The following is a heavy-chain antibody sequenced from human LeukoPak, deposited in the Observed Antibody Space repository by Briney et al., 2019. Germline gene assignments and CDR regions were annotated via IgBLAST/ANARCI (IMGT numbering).Heavy chain of an antibody. J-gene: IGHJ4*02. CDR3: ARDLGSGDHGLLV. D-gene: IGHD2-21*02. CDR1: GLTFSDYA. CDR2: INGRNT. V-gene: IGHV3-23*01. Sequence: GGSLRLSCAASGLTFSDYALSSVRQAAGRGLGWVSAINGRNTYYVKSVKGRFTISRDNSKNTLYLQMNSLSAEDTGLYFCARDLGSGDHGLLVWGQGTLLTVSS.